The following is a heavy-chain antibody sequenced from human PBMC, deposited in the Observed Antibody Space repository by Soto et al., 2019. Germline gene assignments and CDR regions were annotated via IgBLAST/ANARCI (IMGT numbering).Heavy chain of an antibody. D-gene: IGHD3-22*01. CDR3: ARDLDWDRSGDAFDI. Sequence: EVQLVESGGGLVQPGGSLRLSCAASGFTFSSYWMSWVRQAPGKGLEWVANIKQDGSEKYYVDSVKGRFTISRDNAKNSLYLQMNSLRAEDTAVYYCARDLDWDRSGDAFDIWGQGTMVTVSS. V-gene: IGHV3-7*03. J-gene: IGHJ3*02. CDR1: GFTFSSYW. CDR2: IKQDGSEK.